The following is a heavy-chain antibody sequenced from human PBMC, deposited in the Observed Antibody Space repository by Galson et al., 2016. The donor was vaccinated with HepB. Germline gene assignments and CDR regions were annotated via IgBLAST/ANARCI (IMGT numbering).Heavy chain of an antibody. CDR1: GFTVSSNY. D-gene: IGHD2-15*01. V-gene: IGHV3-53*04. Sequence: SLRLSCAASGFTVSSNYMSWVRQAPGKGLEWVSVIYGGGTTTYADSVKGRFTISRHNSKNTLYLQMNSLRAEDTAVYYCARPLPNVGYGMGGWGQGTTVTVSS. J-gene: IGHJ6*02. CDR3: ARPLPNVGYGMGG. CDR2: IYGGGTT.